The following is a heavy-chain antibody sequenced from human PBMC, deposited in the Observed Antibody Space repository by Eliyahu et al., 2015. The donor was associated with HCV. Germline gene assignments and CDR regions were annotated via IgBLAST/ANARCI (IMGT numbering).Heavy chain of an antibody. J-gene: IGHJ6*02. CDR1: GGTXSXYA. CDR2: IIPXLGIA. V-gene: IGHV1-69*04. CDR3: ARGQYGDYPPENYYYYGMDV. Sequence: QVQLVQSGAEVKKPGSSVKVSCKASGGTXSXYAISWVRXAPGQGLEWMGRIIPXLGIANYAQKFQGRVTITADKSTSTAYMELSSLRSEDTAVYYCARGQYGDYPPENYYYYGMDVWGQGTTVTVSS. D-gene: IGHD4-17*01.